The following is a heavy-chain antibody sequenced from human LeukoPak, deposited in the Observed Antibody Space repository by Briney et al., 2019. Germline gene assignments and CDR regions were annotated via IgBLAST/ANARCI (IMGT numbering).Heavy chain of an antibody. Sequence: GGSLRLSCAASGFNFRDHWMDWVRQAPGKGLEWVGHTKTDGSETYYLDSLRGRFSISRDNTNNALYLQMNSLRVEDTAVYYCVKNNGWFHLAQWGQGTLVTVSS. D-gene: IGHD6-19*01. CDR2: TKTDGSET. CDR3: VKNNGWFHLAQ. J-gene: IGHJ4*02. CDR1: GFNFRDHW. V-gene: IGHV3-7*03.